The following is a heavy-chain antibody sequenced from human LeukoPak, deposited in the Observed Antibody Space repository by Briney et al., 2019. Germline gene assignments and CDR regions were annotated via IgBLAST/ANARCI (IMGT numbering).Heavy chain of an antibody. CDR2: IYSGGST. Sequence: GGSLRLSCAASGFTVSSSYMSWVRQAPGKGLEWVSLIYSGGSTYYADSVKGRFTISRDNSMNTLYLQMNSLRAEDTAVYYCAREGPYFTDRRGYWGQGTLVTVSS. V-gene: IGHV3-66*01. CDR1: GFTVSSSY. J-gene: IGHJ4*02. D-gene: IGHD3-10*01. CDR3: AREGPYFTDRRGY.